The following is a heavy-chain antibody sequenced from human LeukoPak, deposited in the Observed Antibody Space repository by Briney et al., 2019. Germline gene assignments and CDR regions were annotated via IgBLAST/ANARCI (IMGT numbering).Heavy chain of an antibody. CDR2: FDTEDGET. J-gene: IGHJ5*02. CDR3: ATETISGSSSRRIRWFDP. D-gene: IGHD1-26*01. V-gene: IGHV1-24*01. Sequence: ASVKVSCKVSGYTLTELSMHWVRQAPGKGLEWMGGFDTEDGETIYAQKFQGRVTMTEDTSTDTAYMELSSLRSKDTAVYYCATETISGSSSRRIRWFDPWGQGNLVTVSS. CDR1: GYTLTELS.